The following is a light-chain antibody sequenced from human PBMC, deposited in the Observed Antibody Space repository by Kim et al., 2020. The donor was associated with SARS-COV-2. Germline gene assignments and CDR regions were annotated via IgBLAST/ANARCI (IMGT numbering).Light chain of an antibody. CDR2: GAS. V-gene: IGKV3-20*01. Sequence: EIVLTQSPGTLSLSPGERATLSCRASQSVGSTHLAWYQQKPGQAPRLLIYGASIRATGIPGRFSGSGSGTDFTLTISSLEPEDFAVYYCQQYGASPYTFGQGTKLEI. J-gene: IGKJ2*01. CDR1: QSVGSTH. CDR3: QQYGASPYT.